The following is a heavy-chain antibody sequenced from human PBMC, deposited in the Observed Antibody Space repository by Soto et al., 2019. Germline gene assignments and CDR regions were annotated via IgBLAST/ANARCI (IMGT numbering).Heavy chain of an antibody. Sequence: QVQLQESGPGLVKPSGTLSLTCAVSGGSISSDNWWNWVRQPPGQGLEWIGEVYRSGSTNYDPSPTSRVTISVDMSKNQCSLTLTSVTAADTAIYYCARNGVYSLGSWGQGTLVTVSS. D-gene: IGHD2-15*01. CDR3: ARNGVYSLGS. CDR2: VYRSGST. CDR1: GGSISSDNW. J-gene: IGHJ5*02. V-gene: IGHV4-4*02.